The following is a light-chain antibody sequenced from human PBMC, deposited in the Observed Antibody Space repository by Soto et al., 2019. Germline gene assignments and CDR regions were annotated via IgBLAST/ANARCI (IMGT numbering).Light chain of an antibody. V-gene: IGKV3-15*01. CDR2: GAS. CDR1: QSVNSN. Sequence: EIVMTQSPATLSVSPGERATLSCRASQSVNSNLAWYQQKPGQAPRLLIYGASTGAAGIPARFSGSGSGTEFSLTISSLQSEDFAVYYCQQYNNRPPDTFGQGTKLEIK. J-gene: IGKJ2*01. CDR3: QQYNNRPPDT.